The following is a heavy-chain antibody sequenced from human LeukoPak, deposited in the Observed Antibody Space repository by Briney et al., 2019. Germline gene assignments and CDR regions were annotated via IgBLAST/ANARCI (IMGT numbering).Heavy chain of an antibody. J-gene: IGHJ4*02. CDR2: ISGGGDIT. CDR1: GFNFANHA. CDR3: VREDTPATANY. V-gene: IGHV3-23*01. D-gene: IGHD2-21*02. Sequence: GGSLRLSCAASGFNFANHAMSWVRQTAGKGLEWVSAISGGGDITYYADSVKGRFTVSRDNSKDTLFLQMHSLRPGDTAVYYCVREDTPATANYWGQGTLVTISS.